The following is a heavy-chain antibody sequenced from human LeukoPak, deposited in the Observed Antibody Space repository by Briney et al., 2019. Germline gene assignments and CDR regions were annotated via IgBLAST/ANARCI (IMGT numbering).Heavy chain of an antibody. J-gene: IGHJ2*01. CDR2: IYHSGST. D-gene: IGHD6-13*01. CDR3: ARHRLGYSRQLAYWYFDL. CDR1: GGSISSGGYS. Sequence: SETLSLTCAVSGGSISSGGYSWSWIRQPPGKGLEWIGYIYHSGSTYYNPSLKSRVTISVDRSKNQFSLKLSSVTAADTAVYYCARHRLGYSRQLAYWYFDLWGRGTLVTVSS. V-gene: IGHV4-30-2*01.